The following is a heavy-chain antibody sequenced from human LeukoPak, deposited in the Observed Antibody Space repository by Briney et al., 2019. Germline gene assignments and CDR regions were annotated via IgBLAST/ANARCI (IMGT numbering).Heavy chain of an antibody. J-gene: IGHJ1*01. Sequence: GRSLRLSCAASGFTFSSYAMHWVRQAPGKGLEWVAVISYDGSNKYYADSVKGRFTISRDNSKNTLYLQMNSLGAEDTAVYYCARLATSGIAAGYFQHWGQGTLVTVSS. CDR1: GFTFSSYA. D-gene: IGHD6-13*01. CDR2: ISYDGSNK. CDR3: ARLATSGIAAGYFQH. V-gene: IGHV3-30*04.